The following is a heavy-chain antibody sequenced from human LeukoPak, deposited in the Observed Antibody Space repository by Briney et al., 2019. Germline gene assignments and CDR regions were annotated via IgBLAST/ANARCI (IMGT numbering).Heavy chain of an antibody. CDR1: GGSISSYY. CDR2: INHSGST. CDR3: ARWELPRSCFDY. J-gene: IGHJ4*02. Sequence: SETLSLTCAVSGGSISSYYWSWIRQPPGKGLEWIGEINHSGSTNYNPSLKSRVTISVDTSKNQFSLKLSSVTAADTAVYYCARWELPRSCFDYWGQGTLVTVSS. V-gene: IGHV4-34*01. D-gene: IGHD3-10*01.